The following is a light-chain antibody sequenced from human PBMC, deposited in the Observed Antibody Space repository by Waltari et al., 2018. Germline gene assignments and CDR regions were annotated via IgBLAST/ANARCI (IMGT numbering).Light chain of an antibody. CDR1: QSVSGSY. Sequence: ELVLTQSPGTLSLSPGDRATLSCRASQSVSGSYLAWYQQKPGQAPRLLIYGASYRATGIPDRFGGSGSGTDFTLTISRLEPEDFAVFYCQQYGSSPATFGQGTRLEIK. CDR3: QQYGSSPAT. V-gene: IGKV3-20*01. CDR2: GAS. J-gene: IGKJ5*01.